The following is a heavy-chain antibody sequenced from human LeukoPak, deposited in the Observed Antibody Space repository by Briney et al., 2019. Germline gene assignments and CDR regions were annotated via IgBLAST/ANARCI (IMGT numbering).Heavy chain of an antibody. D-gene: IGHD6-13*01. J-gene: IGHJ4*02. V-gene: IGHV3-21*01. Sequence: GGSLRLSCAASGFTFSSYSMNWVRQAPGKGLERVSSISSSSSYIYYADSVKGRFTISRDNAKNSLYLQMNSLRAEDTAVYYCARDLSGIAAAGTCLDYWGQGTLVTVSS. CDR3: ARDLSGIAAAGTCLDY. CDR1: GFTFSSYS. CDR2: ISSSSSYI.